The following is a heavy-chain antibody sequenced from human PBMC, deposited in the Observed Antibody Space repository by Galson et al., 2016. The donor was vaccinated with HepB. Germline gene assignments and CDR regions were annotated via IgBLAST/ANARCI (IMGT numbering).Heavy chain of an antibody. CDR1: GYAFTTSG. CDR2: ISTYSGNT. CDR3: ARDVQYRFDS. V-gene: IGHV1-18*01. D-gene: IGHD2/OR15-2a*01. Sequence: SVKVSCKASGYAFTTSGISWVRQAPGQGLEWMGWISTYSGNTKYAQKFQCGLTLTTDSSTTTAYMEPRSLRFDDTALYYCARDVQYRFDSWGQGTLVTVSS. J-gene: IGHJ4*02.